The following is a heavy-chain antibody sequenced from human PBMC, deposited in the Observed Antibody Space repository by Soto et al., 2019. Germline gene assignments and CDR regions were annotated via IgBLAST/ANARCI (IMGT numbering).Heavy chain of an antibody. Sequence: ASVKVSCKASGYTFTNNDINWVRQAPGQGLEWIGRMNTNTNTTDSAEVFEGRVSLTWDTSISTAYMQLNSLKIDDTAVYYCAREVVETSSLWLDPWGQGTLVTVSS. CDR2: MNTNTNTT. J-gene: IGHJ5*02. CDR1: GYTFTNND. D-gene: IGHD6-6*01. V-gene: IGHV1-8*01. CDR3: AREVVETSSLWLDP.